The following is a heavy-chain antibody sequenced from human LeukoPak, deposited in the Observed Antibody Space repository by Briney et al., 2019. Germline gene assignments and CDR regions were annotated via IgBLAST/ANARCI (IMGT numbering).Heavy chain of an antibody. CDR2: IWYDGSNK. D-gene: IGHD3-3*01. Sequence: GRSLRLSCAASGFTFSSYGMHWVRQAPGKGLEWVAVIWYDGSNKYYADSVKGRFTISRDNSKNTLYLQMNSLRAEDTAVYYCARGPFWSGTSGNFQHWGQGTLVTVSS. V-gene: IGHV3-33*01. CDR1: GFTFSSYG. CDR3: ARGPFWSGTSGNFQH. J-gene: IGHJ1*01.